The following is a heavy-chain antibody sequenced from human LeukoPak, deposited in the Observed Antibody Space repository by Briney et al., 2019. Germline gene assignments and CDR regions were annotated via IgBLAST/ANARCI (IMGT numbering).Heavy chain of an antibody. J-gene: IGHJ6*02. CDR3: AKAEGGYYYYGMDV. CDR2: ISYGGSNK. CDR1: GFTFSSYG. Sequence: GGSLRLSCAASGFTFSSYGMHWVRQAPGKGLEWVAVISYGGSNKYYADSVQGRFTISRDNSKNTLYLQMNSLRAEDTAVYYCAKAEGGYYYYGMDVWGQGTTVTVSS. D-gene: IGHD1-14*01. V-gene: IGHV3-30*18.